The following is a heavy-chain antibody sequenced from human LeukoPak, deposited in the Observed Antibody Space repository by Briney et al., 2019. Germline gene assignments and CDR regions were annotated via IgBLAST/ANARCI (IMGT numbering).Heavy chain of an antibody. CDR1: GYTFTSYG. Sequence: GASVKVSGKASGYTFTSYGISWVRQAPGQGLEWMGWISAYNGNTNYAQKLQGRVTMTTDTSTSTAYMELRSLRSDDTAVYYCARTRYCSGGSCYHRWFDPWGQGTLVTVSS. D-gene: IGHD2-15*01. CDR2: ISAYNGNT. J-gene: IGHJ5*02. V-gene: IGHV1-18*01. CDR3: ARTRYCSGGSCYHRWFDP.